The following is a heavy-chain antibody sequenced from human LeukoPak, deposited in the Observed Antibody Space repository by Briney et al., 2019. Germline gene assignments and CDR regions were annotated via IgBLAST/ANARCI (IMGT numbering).Heavy chain of an antibody. Sequence: GGSLRLSCAAFGFIVRSNHINWVRQAPGKGLEWVSAISGSGGSTYYADSVKGRFTISRDNSKNTLYLQMNSLKTEDTAVYYCTTDYYDSSGYYYEHFDYWGQGTLVTVSS. D-gene: IGHD3-22*01. V-gene: IGHV3-23*01. J-gene: IGHJ4*02. CDR1: GFIVRSNH. CDR3: TTDYYDSSGYYYEHFDY. CDR2: ISGSGGST.